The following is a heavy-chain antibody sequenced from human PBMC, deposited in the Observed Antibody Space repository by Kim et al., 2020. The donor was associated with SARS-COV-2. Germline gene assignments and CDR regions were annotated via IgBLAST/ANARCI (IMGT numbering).Heavy chain of an antibody. CDR2: IKQDGSEK. Sequence: GGSLRLSCAASGFTFSSYWMSWVRQAPGKGLEWVANIKQDGSEKYYVDSVKGRFTISRDNAKNSLYLQMNSLRAEDTAVYYCARDHRRSPDYDYVWGSYRYPNPYYFDYWGQGTLVTVSS. J-gene: IGHJ4*02. CDR1: GFTFSSYW. D-gene: IGHD3-16*02. V-gene: IGHV3-7*01. CDR3: ARDHRRSPDYDYVWGSYRYPNPYYFDY.